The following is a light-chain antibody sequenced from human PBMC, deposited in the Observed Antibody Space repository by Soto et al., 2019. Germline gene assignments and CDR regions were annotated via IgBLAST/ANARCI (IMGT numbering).Light chain of an antibody. Sequence: DIQMTQSPSSLSASVGDRVTITCRASQAINNYLAWFQQKPGKAPQSLIFAASSLQSGVPSKFSASGSVTDFTLTISSLQPEDFATYYCQQYNNYPITLGQGTRLEI. V-gene: IGKV1-16*02. CDR1: QAINNY. CDR3: QQYNNYPIT. CDR2: AAS. J-gene: IGKJ5*01.